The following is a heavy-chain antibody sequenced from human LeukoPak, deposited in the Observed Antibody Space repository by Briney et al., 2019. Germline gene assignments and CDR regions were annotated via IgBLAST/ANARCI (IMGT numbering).Heavy chain of an antibody. CDR1: GDSVSSNSAA. CDR3: ARDLAEIWFGELSPYYYMDV. V-gene: IGHV6-1*01. Sequence: SQTLSLTCAISGDSVSSNSAAWNWIRQSPSRGLEWLGRTYYRSKWYSDYAVSVKSRITINPDTSKNQFSLQLNSVTPEDTAVYYCARDLAEIWFGELSPYYYMDVWGKGTTVTISS. D-gene: IGHD3-10*01. J-gene: IGHJ6*03. CDR2: TYYRSKWYS.